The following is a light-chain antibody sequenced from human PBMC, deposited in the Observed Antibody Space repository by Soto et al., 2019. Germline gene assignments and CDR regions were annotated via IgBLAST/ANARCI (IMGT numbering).Light chain of an antibody. CDR2: VAS. CDR3: QQYGRSPWT. CDR1: QSVSSSY. Sequence: EIVLTQSPGTLSLSPVERATLSCRASQSVSSSYLAWYQQKPGQAPRLLIYVASSRATGIPEKFSGSGSGTDFPLTISRLEPEDFAASYCQQYGRSPWTYGKGTKMDIK. J-gene: IGKJ1*01. V-gene: IGKV3-20*01.